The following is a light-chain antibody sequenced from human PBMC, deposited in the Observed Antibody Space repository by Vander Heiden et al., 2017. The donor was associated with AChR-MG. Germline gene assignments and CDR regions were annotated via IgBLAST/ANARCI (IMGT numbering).Light chain of an antibody. CDR2: GTS. J-gene: IGLJ3*02. V-gene: IGLV7-46*01. CDR1: TGVVTTSHY. CDR3: LLSYGDERV. Sequence: QAVVTQVPSLTVSPGGTVTLTFGSTTGVVTTSHYPYWFQQTPGQAPRTLIYGTSNRQSWTPARFSGSLLGGKAALTLSGAQPEDEAEYYCLLSYGDERVFGGGTKLTVL.